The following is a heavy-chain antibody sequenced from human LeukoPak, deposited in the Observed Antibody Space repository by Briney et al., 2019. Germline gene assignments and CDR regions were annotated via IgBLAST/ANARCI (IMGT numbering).Heavy chain of an antibody. CDR2: ISAYNGNT. V-gene: IGHV1-18*01. CDR3: ARDREYSSSSRPNYYYYYYMDV. Sequence: GASVKVPCKASGYTFTSYGISWVRQAPGQGLEWMGWISAYNGNTNYAQKLQGRVTMTTDTSTSTAYMELRSLRSDDTAVYYCARDREYSSSSRPNYYYYYYMDVWGKGTTVTVSS. D-gene: IGHD6-6*01. J-gene: IGHJ6*03. CDR1: GYTFTSYG.